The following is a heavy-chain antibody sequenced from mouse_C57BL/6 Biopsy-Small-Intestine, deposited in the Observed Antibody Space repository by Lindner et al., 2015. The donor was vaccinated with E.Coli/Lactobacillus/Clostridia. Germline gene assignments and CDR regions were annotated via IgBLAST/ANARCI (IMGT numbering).Heavy chain of an antibody. Sequence: SVKVSCKVSGGTFRSFAFSWVRQAPGQGLEWMGGISPIFGTANYAQRFQGRVTITADKSTNTVYMELSSLRSEDTALYYCARGDTALLKGYYYFGMDVWGQGTTVIVSS. CDR1: GGTFRSFA. D-gene: IGHD1-2*01. CDR3: ARGDTALLKGYYYFGMDV. V-gene: IGHV1-81*01. CDR2: ISPIFGTA. J-gene: IGHJ1*01.